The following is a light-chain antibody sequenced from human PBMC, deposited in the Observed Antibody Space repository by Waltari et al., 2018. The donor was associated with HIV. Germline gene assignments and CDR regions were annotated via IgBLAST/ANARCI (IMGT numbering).Light chain of an antibody. CDR2: HAS. CDR3: QQTNIFPRT. CDR1: QSINTN. V-gene: IGKV1-39*01. Sequence: DIQMTQSPSSLSAYVGDRVTITCRASQSINTNLHWYKQKPGKAPYLVMYHASTLQSGVPSRFSGSGSGTDFTLTISSLRPEDFATYYCQQTNIFPRTFGPGTKVE. J-gene: IGKJ1*01.